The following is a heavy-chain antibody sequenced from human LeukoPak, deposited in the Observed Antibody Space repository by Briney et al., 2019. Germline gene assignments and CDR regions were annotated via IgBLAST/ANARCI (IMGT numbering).Heavy chain of an antibody. CDR2: VSSSGGTI. Sequence: SGGSLRLSCAASGFTFSTYEMNWVRQAPGKGLEWVSYVSSSGGTILYADSVKGRFTISRDNAKNSLYLQMNSLRAEDTAVYYCARGRVTGDYVRDFDYWGRGTLVTVSS. CDR1: GFTFSTYE. J-gene: IGHJ4*02. D-gene: IGHD4-17*01. V-gene: IGHV3-48*03. CDR3: ARGRVTGDYVRDFDY.